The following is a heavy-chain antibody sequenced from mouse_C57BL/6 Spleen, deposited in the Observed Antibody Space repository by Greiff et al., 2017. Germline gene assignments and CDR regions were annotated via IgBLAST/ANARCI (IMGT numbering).Heavy chain of an antibody. CDR3: TRDTTVVATDAMDY. J-gene: IGHJ4*01. CDR2: ISSGGDYI. CDR1: GFTFSSYA. V-gene: IGHV5-9-1*02. D-gene: IGHD1-1*01. Sequence: EVKLMESGAGLVKPGGSLKLSCAASGFTFSSYAMSWVRQTPEKRLEWVAYISSGGDYIYYADTVQGRFTISRDNARNTLYLQMSSLKSEDTAMYYCTRDTTVVATDAMDYWGQGTSVTVSS.